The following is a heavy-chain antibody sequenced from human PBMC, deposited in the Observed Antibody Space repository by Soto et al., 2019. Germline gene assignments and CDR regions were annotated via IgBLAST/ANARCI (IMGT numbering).Heavy chain of an antibody. V-gene: IGHV1-18*01. Sequence: HLVHSGPEVKKPGASVTVSCKTSGDTFTNFGLSWVRQAPGQGLEWMGWIATYNSNKNYAQKFQGRLTLTTDTSTSTGYMELKRLEYDDTAVYYCARVLRGVVNWFDPWGQGTLVTVSS. J-gene: IGHJ5*02. CDR2: IATYNSNK. CDR3: ARVLRGVVNWFDP. CDR1: GDTFTNFG. D-gene: IGHD3-10*01.